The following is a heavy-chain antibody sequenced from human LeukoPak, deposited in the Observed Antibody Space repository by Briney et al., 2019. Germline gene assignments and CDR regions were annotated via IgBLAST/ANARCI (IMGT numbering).Heavy chain of an antibody. D-gene: IGHD3-3*01. V-gene: IGHV3-74*01. Sequence: GGSLRLSCAASGFTFSSNWMHWVRQAPGRGLVWVSRIKGDGISTNYADSVKGRFTISRDIAKNTLYLQMNSLRAEDTGVYYCAKDHYWSIDYWGRGTLVTVSS. CDR3: AKDHYWSIDY. CDR1: GFTFSSNW. CDR2: IKGDGIST. J-gene: IGHJ4*02.